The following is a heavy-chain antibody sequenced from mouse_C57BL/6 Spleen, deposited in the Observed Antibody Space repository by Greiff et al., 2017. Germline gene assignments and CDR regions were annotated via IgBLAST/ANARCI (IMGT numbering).Heavy chain of an antibody. V-gene: IGHV5-12*01. CDR1: GFTFSDYY. CDR3: ARRGGGFDY. Sequence: DVKLVESGGGLVQPGGSLKLSCAASGFTFSDYYMYWVRQTPEKRLEWVAYISNGGGSTYYPDTVKGRFTISRDNAKNTLYLQMSRLKSEDTAMYYCARRGGGFDYWGQGTTLTVSS. J-gene: IGHJ2*01. CDR2: ISNGGGST.